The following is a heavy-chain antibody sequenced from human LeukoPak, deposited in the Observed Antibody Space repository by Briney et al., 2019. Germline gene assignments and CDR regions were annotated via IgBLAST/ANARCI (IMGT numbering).Heavy chain of an antibody. CDR3: ARDRYVGSDGFGI. D-gene: IGHD3-10*01. CDR2: TWYDGSNN. Sequence: GGSLRLSCPASGFSFRQHGKHRLRQAPGKGPEWVTVTWYDGSNNHYVDSVKGRFTISRDNSKNTVFLEMNSLRAEDTAVYHYARDRYVGSDGFGIWGPGTMVIVSS. CDR1: GFSFRQHG. J-gene: IGHJ3*02. V-gene: IGHV3-33*08.